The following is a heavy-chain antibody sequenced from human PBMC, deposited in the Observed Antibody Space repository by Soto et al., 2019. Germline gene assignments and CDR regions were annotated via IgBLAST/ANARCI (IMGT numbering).Heavy chain of an antibody. CDR3: ARDYGDYYDYMDV. J-gene: IGHJ6*03. V-gene: IGHV3-48*01. D-gene: IGHD4-17*01. CDR2: ISSSSSTI. Sequence: LRPSCAASVFTFSSYSMNWVRQAPGKGLEWVSYISSSSSTIYYADSVKGRFTISRDNAKNSLYLQMNSLRAEDTAVYYCARDYGDYYDYMDVWGKGTTVTVSS. CDR1: VFTFSSYS.